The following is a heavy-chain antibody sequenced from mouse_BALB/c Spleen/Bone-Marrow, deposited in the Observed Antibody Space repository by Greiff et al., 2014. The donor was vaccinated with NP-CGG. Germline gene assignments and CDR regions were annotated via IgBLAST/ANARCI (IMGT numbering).Heavy chain of an antibody. CDR1: GFNIKDTY. V-gene: IGHV14-3*02. CDR2: IDPANGNT. J-gene: IGHJ3*01. Sequence: VQLQQSGAELVKPGASVKLSCTASGFNIKDTYMHWVKQRPEQGLEWIGRIDPANGNTKYDPKFQGKATITADTSSNTAYLQLSSLTSEDTAVYYCARIYYSYDFPWFAYWGQGTLVTVSA. CDR3: ARIYYSYDFPWFAY. D-gene: IGHD2-12*01.